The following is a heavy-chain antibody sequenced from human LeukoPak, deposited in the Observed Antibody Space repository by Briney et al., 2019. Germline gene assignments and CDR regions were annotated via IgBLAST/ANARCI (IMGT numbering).Heavy chain of an antibody. D-gene: IGHD4-17*01. CDR3: TLDYGDYVVYY. V-gene: IGHV3-49*03. J-gene: IGHJ4*02. CDR1: GFTFGDYA. CDR2: IRSKAYGGTT. Sequence: QTGGSLRLSCTASGFTFGDYAMSWFRQAPGKGLEWVGFIRSKAYGGTTEYAASVKGRFTISRDDSKSIAYLQMNSLKTEDTAVYYCTLDYGDYVVYYWGQGTLVTVSS.